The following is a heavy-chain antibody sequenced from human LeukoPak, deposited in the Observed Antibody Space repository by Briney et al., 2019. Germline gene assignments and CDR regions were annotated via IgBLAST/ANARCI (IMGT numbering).Heavy chain of an antibody. CDR1: GYTFSSYD. Sequence: GASVKVSCKASGYTFSSYDINWVRQAPGQGLEWMGWMNPNSGNTGYAQKFQGRVTMTRNTFTNTAYMELSSLTSEDTAVYYCARGRGPVDVLPPGGIQLWFAFWGQGTLVTVSS. CDR3: ARGRGPVDVLPPGGIQLWFAF. J-gene: IGHJ4*02. V-gene: IGHV1-8*01. CDR2: MNPNSGNT. D-gene: IGHD5-18*01.